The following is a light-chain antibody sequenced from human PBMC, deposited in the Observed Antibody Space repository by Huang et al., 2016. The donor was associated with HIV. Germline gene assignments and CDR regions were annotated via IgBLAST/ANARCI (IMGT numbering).Light chain of an antibody. CDR2: DAS. CDR3: QQYNSYPYT. CDR1: QSFSSW. J-gene: IGKJ2*01. V-gene: IGKV1-5*01. Sequence: DIQMTQSPSTLSAFVGDRVTITCRASQSFSSWLAWYQQTPGKAPKLLIYDASSLQKGVPSRFSGSGSGTVFTLTISSLQPDDLATYYCQQYNSYPYTFGQGTKLEIK.